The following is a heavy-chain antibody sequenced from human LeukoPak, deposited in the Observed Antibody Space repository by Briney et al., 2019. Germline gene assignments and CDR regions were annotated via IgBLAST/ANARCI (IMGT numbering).Heavy chain of an antibody. J-gene: IGHJ3*02. Sequence: NPSETLSLTCTVSGGSISSYYWSWIRQPPGKGLEWIGYIYYSGSTNYNPSLKSRVTISVDTSKNQFSLKLSSVTAADTAVYYCARDSIVRNAFDIWGQGTMVTVSS. CDR3: ARDSIVRNAFDI. V-gene: IGHV4-59*01. CDR1: GGSISSYY. D-gene: IGHD3-16*02. CDR2: IYYSGST.